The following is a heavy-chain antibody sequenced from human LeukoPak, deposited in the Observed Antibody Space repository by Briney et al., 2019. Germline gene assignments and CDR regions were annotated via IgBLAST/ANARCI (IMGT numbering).Heavy chain of an antibody. CDR1: GSTFTNYW. D-gene: IGHD6-13*01. Sequence: GESLKISCQGSGSTFTNYWIGWVRQMPGKGLEWMGIIYPGDSDTRYSPSFQGQVTISADKSISTAYLQWSSLKASDTAMYYCARHRAAGGTGMPFDIWGQGTMVAVSS. CDR2: IYPGDSDT. V-gene: IGHV5-51*01. CDR3: ARHRAAGGTGMPFDI. J-gene: IGHJ3*02.